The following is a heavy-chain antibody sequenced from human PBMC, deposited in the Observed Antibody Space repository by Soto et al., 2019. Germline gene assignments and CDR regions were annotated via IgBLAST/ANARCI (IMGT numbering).Heavy chain of an antibody. D-gene: IGHD6-19*01. V-gene: IGHV4-28*01. CDR3: ARRYSSGWLGWFDP. CDR2: IYYSGST. CDR1: GYSISSSNW. Sequence: SETLSLTCAVSGYSISSSNWWGWIRQPPGKGLEWIGYIYYSGSTNYNPSLKSRVTISVDTSKNQFSLKLSSVTAADTAVYYCARRYSSGWLGWFDPWGQGTLVTVSS. J-gene: IGHJ5*02.